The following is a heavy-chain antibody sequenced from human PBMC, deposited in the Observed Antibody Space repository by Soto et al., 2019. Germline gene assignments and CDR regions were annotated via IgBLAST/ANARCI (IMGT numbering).Heavy chain of an antibody. Sequence: SETLSLTCTVSGGSISSGGYYWSWIRQHPGKGLEWIGYIYYSGSTYYNPSLKSRVTISVDTSKNQFSLKLSSVTAADTAGYCCAREGHVENLGSNWFDPWGQGTLVTVSS. CDR1: GGSISSGGYY. CDR2: IYYSGST. J-gene: IGHJ5*02. V-gene: IGHV4-31*03. CDR3: AREGHVENLGSNWFDP.